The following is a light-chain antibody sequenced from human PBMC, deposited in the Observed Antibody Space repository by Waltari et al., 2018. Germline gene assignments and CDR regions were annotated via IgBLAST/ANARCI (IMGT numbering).Light chain of an antibody. CDR1: QSISNW. Sequence: DIQMTQSPSSVSAFVGDRVTITCRASQSISNWLAWYQQKPGKAPKHLIYGGSDFHSGVPARFSGSGAGTDFTLTISSLQAEDFATYYCQQVNSFPATFGGGTTVEIK. CDR2: GGS. CDR3: QQVNSFPAT. V-gene: IGKV1-12*01. J-gene: IGKJ4*01.